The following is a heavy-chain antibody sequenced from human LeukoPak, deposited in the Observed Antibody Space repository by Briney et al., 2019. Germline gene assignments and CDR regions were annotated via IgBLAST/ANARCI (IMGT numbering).Heavy chain of an antibody. CDR2: INTNTGNP. Sequence: ASVKVSCKASGYTFTSYAMNWVRQAPGQGLEWMGWINTNTGNPTYAQGFTGRFVFSLDTSVSTAYLQISSLKAEDTAVYYCARDLVLLWFGSHGAFDIWGQGTMVTVSS. CDR3: ARDLVLLWFGSHGAFDI. J-gene: IGHJ3*02. D-gene: IGHD3-10*01. CDR1: GYTFTSYA. V-gene: IGHV7-4-1*02.